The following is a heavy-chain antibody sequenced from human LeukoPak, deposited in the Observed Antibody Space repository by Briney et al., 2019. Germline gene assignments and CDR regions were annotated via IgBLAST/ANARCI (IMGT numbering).Heavy chain of an antibody. Sequence: SETLSLTCAVYGGSLNGYYWSWIRQPPGRGLEWIGEIHFSGSINYNPSLGGRVTITVDTSKNQFSLRLSSVTAADTAVYYCARGFDRAKVAYWGQGTLVTVSS. CDR3: ARGFDRAKVAY. CDR1: GGSLNGYY. V-gene: IGHV4-34*01. J-gene: IGHJ4*02. CDR2: IHFSGSI. D-gene: IGHD5-12*01.